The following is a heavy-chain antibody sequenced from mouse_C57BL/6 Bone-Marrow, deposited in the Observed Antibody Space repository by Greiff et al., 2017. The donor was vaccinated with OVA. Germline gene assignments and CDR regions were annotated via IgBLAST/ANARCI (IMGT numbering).Heavy chain of an antibody. D-gene: IGHD1-2*01. V-gene: IGHV1-64*01. CDR1: GYTFTSYW. CDR3: ARGVLRPLYYYAMDY. Sequence: QVQLQQPGAELVKPGASVKLSCKASGYTFTSYWMHWVKQRPGQGPEWIGMIHPNSGSTNYNEKFKSKATLTVDKSSSTAYMQLSSLTSEDSAVYYCARGVLRPLYYYAMDYWGQGTSVTVSS. J-gene: IGHJ4*01. CDR2: IHPNSGST.